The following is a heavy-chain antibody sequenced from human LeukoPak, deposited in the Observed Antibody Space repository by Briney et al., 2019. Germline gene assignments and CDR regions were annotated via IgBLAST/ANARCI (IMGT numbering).Heavy chain of an antibody. CDR3: AKGLYGRRAYYFDY. Sequence: GGSLRLSCAASGFTFSSYAMSWVRQAPGKGLEWASAISGSGGSTYYADSMKGRFTISRDNPKNTLYLQMNTLRAEDTAVYYCAKGLYGRRAYYFDYWGQGTLVTVSS. CDR1: GFTFSSYA. V-gene: IGHV3-23*01. D-gene: IGHD2-2*02. J-gene: IGHJ4*02. CDR2: ISGSGGST.